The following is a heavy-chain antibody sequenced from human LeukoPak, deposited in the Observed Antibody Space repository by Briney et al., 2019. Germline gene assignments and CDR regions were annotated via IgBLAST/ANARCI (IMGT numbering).Heavy chain of an antibody. CDR1: RFTFCSFW. Sequence: PGGSLTRSCAGYRFTFCSFWMIWLPQAPGKGREWVANIKQDGSEKEYVDSVKGRFTISRDNAKNSLYLQMNSLRAEDTAVYYCARETYYRHDYWGQGTLVTVSS. D-gene: IGHD2-8*01. J-gene: IGHJ4*02. CDR3: ARETYYRHDY. CDR2: IKQDGSEK. V-gene: IGHV3-7*01.